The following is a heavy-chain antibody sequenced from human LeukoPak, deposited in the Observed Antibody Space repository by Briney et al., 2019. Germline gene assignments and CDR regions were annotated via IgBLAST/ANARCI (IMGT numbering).Heavy chain of an antibody. J-gene: IGHJ4*02. CDR1: GYTFTSYA. Sequence: GAPVKVSCKASGYTFTSYAMHWVRQAPGQRLEWMGWINAGNGNTKYSQKFQGRVTITRDTSASTAYMELGSLRSEDTAVYYCARDWKAFYFDYWGQGTLVTVSS. CDR2: INAGNGNT. CDR3: ARDWKAFYFDY. D-gene: IGHD1-1*01. V-gene: IGHV1-3*01.